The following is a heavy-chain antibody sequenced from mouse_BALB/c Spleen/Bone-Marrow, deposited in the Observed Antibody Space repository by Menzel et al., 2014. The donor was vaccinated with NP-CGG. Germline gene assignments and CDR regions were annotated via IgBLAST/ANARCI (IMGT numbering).Heavy chain of an antibody. D-gene: IGHD2-1*01. CDR2: IDPANGNT. CDR1: GFNIKDTY. J-gene: IGHJ4*01. Sequence: DVKLVESGAELVKPGASVKLSCTASGFNIKDTYMHWVKQRPEQGLEWIGRIDPANGNTKYDPKFQGKATITADTSSNTAYLQLSSLTSEDTAVYYCARRGYYGNYYYAMDYWGQGASVTVSS. V-gene: IGHV14-3*02. CDR3: ARRGYYGNYYYAMDY.